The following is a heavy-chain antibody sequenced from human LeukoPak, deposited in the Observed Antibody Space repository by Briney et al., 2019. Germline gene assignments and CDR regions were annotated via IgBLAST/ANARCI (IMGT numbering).Heavy chain of an antibody. CDR2: IYYSGST. CDR1: GGSISSSSYY. D-gene: IGHD2-2*01. CDR3: ASVCSSTSCYLNWFDP. J-gene: IGHJ5*02. Sequence: PSETLSLTCIFSGGSISSSSYYWGWIRQPPGKGLEWIGSIYYSGSTYYNPSLKSRVTISVDTSKNQFSLKLSSVTAADTAVYYCASVCSSTSCYLNWFDPWGQGTLVTVSS. V-gene: IGHV4-39*01.